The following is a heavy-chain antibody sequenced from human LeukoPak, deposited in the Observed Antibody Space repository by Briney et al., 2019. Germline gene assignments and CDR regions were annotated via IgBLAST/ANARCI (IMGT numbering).Heavy chain of an antibody. CDR1: GFSFSDHY. Sequence: GGSLRLTCAVSGFSFSDHYMDWVRQAPGKGLEWVGRIRNKANSYTTEYAASVTGRFTISRDNAKKTLYLQMNSLRAEDTAVYYCARSIGLTGGGVDVWGQGTTVTVSS. CDR2: IRNKANSYTT. J-gene: IGHJ6*02. V-gene: IGHV3-72*01. D-gene: IGHD3-9*01. CDR3: ARSIGLTGGGVDV.